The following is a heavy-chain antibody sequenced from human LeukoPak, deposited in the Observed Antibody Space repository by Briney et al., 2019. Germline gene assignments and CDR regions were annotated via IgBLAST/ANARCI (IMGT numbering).Heavy chain of an antibody. D-gene: IGHD5-12*01. CDR3: ARDLDITEVATAERSFDY. CDR1: GGTFSSYA. J-gene: IGHJ4*02. V-gene: IGHV1-69*13. CDR2: IIPIFGTA. Sequence: SVKVSCKASGGTFSSYAISWVRQAPGQGLGWMGGIIPIFGTANYAQKFQGRVTITADESTSTAYMELSSLRSEDTAVYYCARDLDITEVATAERSFDYWGQGTLVTVSS.